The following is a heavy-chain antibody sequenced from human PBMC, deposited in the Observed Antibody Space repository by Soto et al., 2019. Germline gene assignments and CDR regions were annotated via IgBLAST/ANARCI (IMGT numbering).Heavy chain of an antibody. Sequence: ASVKVSCKASGYTFTSYGISWVRQAPGQGIEWMGWISAYNGNTNYAQKLQGRVTMTTDTSTSTAYMELRSLRSDDTAVYYCARELVESGYDSEWFDPWGQGTLVTVSS. D-gene: IGHD5-12*01. CDR2: ISAYNGNT. CDR3: ARELVESGYDSEWFDP. V-gene: IGHV1-18*01. J-gene: IGHJ5*02. CDR1: GYTFTSYG.